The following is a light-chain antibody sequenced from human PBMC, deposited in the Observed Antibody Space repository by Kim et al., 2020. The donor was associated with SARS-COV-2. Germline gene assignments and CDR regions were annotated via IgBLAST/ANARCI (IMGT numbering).Light chain of an antibody. CDR2: DVT. CDR3: SSYTTTSAVL. CDR1: SSDIGGYNY. Sequence: QSALTQPASLSGSPGESITISCSGSSSDIGGYNYVSWYQQHPGKAPKLMIYDVTKRPSGVSDRFSGSKSANMASLTIFGLQAEDEADYYCSSYTTTSAVLFGGGTQLTVL. V-gene: IGLV2-14*03. J-gene: IGLJ2*01.